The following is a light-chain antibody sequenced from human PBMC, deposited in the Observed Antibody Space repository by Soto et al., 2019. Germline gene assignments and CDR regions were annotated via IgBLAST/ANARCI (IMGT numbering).Light chain of an antibody. CDR1: SSKIANYY. J-gene: IGLJ1*01. CDR2: ENN. V-gene: IGLV1-51*02. Sequence: QSVLTQPPSVSAAPGQKVTISCSGSSSKIANYYVSWFQQLPGTAPKLLIYENNKRPSGIPGRFSGSKSGTSATLGITGLQTGDEADYYCGTWDSSLNGFVFGTGTKVTVL. CDR3: GTWDSSLNGFV.